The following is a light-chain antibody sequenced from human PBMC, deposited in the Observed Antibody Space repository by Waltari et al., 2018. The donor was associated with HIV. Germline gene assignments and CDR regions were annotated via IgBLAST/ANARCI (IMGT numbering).Light chain of an antibody. V-gene: IGLV2-11*01. CDR3: CSYAGSDTFVL. CDR1: SSDVGGYDY. Sequence: QSALTQPRSVSGSPGQSVTISCTGTSSDVGGYDYVSWYQQHPGKAPKLIIYDVSKRPSGGPDRFSGSKSGNTASLTISGLQAEDEADYYFCSYAGSDTFVLFGGGTKVTVL. J-gene: IGLJ2*01. CDR2: DVS.